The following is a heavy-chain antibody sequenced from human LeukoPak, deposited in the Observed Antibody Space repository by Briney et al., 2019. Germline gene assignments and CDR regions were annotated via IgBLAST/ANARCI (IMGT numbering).Heavy chain of an antibody. V-gene: IGHV3-48*02. CDR2: IYSSTTTI. D-gene: IGHD3-10*01. CDR1: GFSFSAYS. J-gene: IGHJ4*02. CDR3: ARAGGSGTYSAY. Sequence: GSLRLSFAASGFSFSAYSMNWVRQAPGKGLEWVSYIYSSTTTIYYADSVRGRFTISRDNAKNSLYLQMNSLRDEDTAVYYCARAGGSGTYSAYWGQGTLVTVSS.